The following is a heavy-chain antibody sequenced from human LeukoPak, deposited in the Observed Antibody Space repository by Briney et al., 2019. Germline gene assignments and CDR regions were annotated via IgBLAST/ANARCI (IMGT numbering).Heavy chain of an antibody. V-gene: IGHV4-34*01. D-gene: IGHD5-12*01. CDR3: ARGLEYSGYDS. J-gene: IGHJ5*02. CDR2: INHSGST. Sequence: PSETLSLTCAVYGGSFSGYYWSWIRQPPGKGLEWIGEINHSGSTNYNPSLKSRVTISVDTSKNQFSLKLGSVTAADTAVHYCARGLEYSGYDSWGQGTLVTVSS. CDR1: GGSFSGYY.